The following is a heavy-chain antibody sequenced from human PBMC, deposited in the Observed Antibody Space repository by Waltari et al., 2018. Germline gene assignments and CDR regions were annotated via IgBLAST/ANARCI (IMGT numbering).Heavy chain of an antibody. J-gene: IGHJ4*02. CDR1: GGTFSSHA. D-gene: IGHD6-13*01. CDR3: ARSSPGIAAAGLDY. V-gene: IGHV1-69*12. Sequence: QVQRVPSGAEVKKPGSSVKVSSTASGGTFSSHAMRWVREAPGQGLEWMGGIIPIFGTANYAQKFQGRVTITADESTSTAYMELSSLRSEDTAVYYCARSSPGIAAAGLDYWGQGTLVTVSS. CDR2: IIPIFGTA.